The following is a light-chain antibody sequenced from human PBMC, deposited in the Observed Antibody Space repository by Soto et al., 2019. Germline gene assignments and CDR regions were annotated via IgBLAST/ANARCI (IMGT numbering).Light chain of an antibody. J-gene: IGKJ1*01. CDR1: QSVSSF. V-gene: IGKV3-11*01. Sequence: EIVLTQSPATLSLSPGERATLSCRASQSVSSFLAWYQQKPGQAPRLLIYDVSTRATGIPARFSGSGSGTDFTLTISSLEPEDFAVYYCQQRSDWLWTFGQGTKVEIK. CDR2: DVS. CDR3: QQRSDWLWT.